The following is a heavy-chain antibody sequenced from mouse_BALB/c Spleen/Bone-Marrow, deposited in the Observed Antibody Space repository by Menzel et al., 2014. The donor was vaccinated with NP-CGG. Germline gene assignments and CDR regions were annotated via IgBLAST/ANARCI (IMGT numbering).Heavy chain of an antibody. CDR2: IDPYYGGT. V-gene: IGHV1-34*01. J-gene: IGHJ2*01. Sequence: EVQLQQSGPELVKPGASVKMSCKASGYTFTGYYMHWVKQRPGQGLEWIGDIDPYYGGTSYNQKFKGKATLTVDKSSSTANMHPSSLTSEDSAVYYFTRSSSDCFDYWGQGTPLTVSS. CDR1: GYTFTGYY. D-gene: IGHD1-1*01. CDR3: TRSSSDCFDY.